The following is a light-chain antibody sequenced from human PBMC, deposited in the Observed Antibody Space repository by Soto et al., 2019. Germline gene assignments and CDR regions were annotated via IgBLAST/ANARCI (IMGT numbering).Light chain of an antibody. V-gene: IGKV4-1*01. Sequence: DIVMTQSPASLAVSLGERATINCRSSQSVFFSANSKNHLAWYQQKPGQPPKLLIYWASTRESGVPDRFSGSGSGTDFTLTISSLQAEDVALYYCQQCYTTPWTFGQGTKVDIK. CDR2: WAS. CDR1: QSVFFSANSKNH. J-gene: IGKJ1*01. CDR3: QQCYTTPWT.